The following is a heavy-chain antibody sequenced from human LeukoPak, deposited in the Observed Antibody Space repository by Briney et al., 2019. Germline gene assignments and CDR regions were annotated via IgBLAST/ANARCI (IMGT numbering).Heavy chain of an antibody. V-gene: IGHV3-9*01. J-gene: IGHJ4*02. CDR2: ISWNRGSI. CDR3: AKGRNSRLERPTFDY. CDR1: GFTFDDYA. Sequence: PRRSLRLSCAASGFTFDDYAMHWVRQAPGKGLEWVSGISWNRGSIGYADSVRGRFTISRDNAKNSLYLQMNSLRAEDTALYYCAKGRNSRLERPTFDYWGQGTLVTVSS. D-gene: IGHD1-1*01.